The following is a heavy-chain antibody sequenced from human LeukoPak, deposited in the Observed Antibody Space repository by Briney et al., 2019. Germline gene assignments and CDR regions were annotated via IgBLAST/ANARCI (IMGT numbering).Heavy chain of an antibody. V-gene: IGHV4-61*01. J-gene: IGHJ5*02. CDR3: ARSRAFNSGAFDP. Sequence: PSETLSLTCTVSGASVSSASYWTWIRQPPGKGVKWIAHIYNGVNTNYNPSLKSRVTISVDTSKNQFSLRLNSVTAADTAVYYCARSRAFNSGAFDPWGQGSLVTVSS. CDR1: GASVSSASY. D-gene: IGHD1-26*01. CDR2: IYNGVNT.